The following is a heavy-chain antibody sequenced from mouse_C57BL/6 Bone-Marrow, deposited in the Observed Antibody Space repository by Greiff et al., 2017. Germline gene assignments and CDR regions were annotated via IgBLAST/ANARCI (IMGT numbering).Heavy chain of an antibody. J-gene: IGHJ1*03. CDR2: IHPNSGST. CDR3: ANPGGYYEGVDWYFDV. CDR1: GYTFTSYW. V-gene: IGHV1-64*01. Sequence: VKLMESGAELVKPGASVKLSCKASGYTFTSYWMHWVKQRPGQGLEWIGMIHPNSGSTNYNEKFKSKATLTVDKSSSTAYMQLSSLTSEDSAVYYCANPGGYYEGVDWYFDVWGTGTTVTVSS. D-gene: IGHD2-3*01.